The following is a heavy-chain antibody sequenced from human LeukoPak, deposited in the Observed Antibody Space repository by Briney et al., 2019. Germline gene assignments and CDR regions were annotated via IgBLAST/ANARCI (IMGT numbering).Heavy chain of an antibody. Sequence: PGGSLRLSCAASGFTLSSYIMNWVRQAPGKGLEWVSYITGSSSTISYADSVKGRFTISRDNARNSLYLQMNSLRAEDTAVYYCATDRHWAFDYWGQGTLVTVSS. CDR3: ATDRHWAFDY. D-gene: IGHD3-16*01. J-gene: IGHJ4*02. CDR1: GFTLSSYI. V-gene: IGHV3-48*01. CDR2: ITGSSSTI.